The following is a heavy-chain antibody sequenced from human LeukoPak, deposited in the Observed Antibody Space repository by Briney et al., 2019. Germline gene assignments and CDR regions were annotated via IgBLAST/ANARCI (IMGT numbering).Heavy chain of an antibody. CDR2: IYYSGST. V-gene: IGHV4-30-4*01. CDR3: ARWEVRLNAFEM. J-gene: IGHJ3*02. CDR1: GGSINSDDYY. Sequence: SETPSLTCSVSGGSINSDDYYWSWIRQPPGKGLEWIGYIYYSGSTYYNPSLKSRLTISVDTSKNQFSLKLTSVTAADTAVYYCARWEVRLNAFEMWGQGTMVTVSS. D-gene: IGHD3-10*01.